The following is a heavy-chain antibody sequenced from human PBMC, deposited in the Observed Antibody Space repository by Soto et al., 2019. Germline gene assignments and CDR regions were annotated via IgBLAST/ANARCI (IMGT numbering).Heavy chain of an antibody. D-gene: IGHD3-22*01. CDR1: GYTFTGYY. V-gene: IGHV1-2*04. J-gene: IGHJ6*02. Sequence: KKKWASVKVSCKASGYTFTGYYMHWVRQAPGQGLEWMGWINPNSGGTNYAQKFQGWVTMTRDTSISTAYMELSRLRSDDTAVYYCARDNIDYYDSSGYYPHYGMDVWGQGTTVTVSS. CDR3: ARDNIDYYDSSGYYPHYGMDV. CDR2: INPNSGGT.